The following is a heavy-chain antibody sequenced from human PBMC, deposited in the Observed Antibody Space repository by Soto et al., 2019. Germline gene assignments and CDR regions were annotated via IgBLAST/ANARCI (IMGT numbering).Heavy chain of an antibody. V-gene: IGHV5-10-1*01. D-gene: IGHD3-22*01. Sequence: GYSFAGYWITWVRQKPGKGLEWMGRIDPSDSQTYYSPSFRGHVTISVTKSITTVFLQWSSLRASDTAMYYCARQIYDSDTGPNFQYYFDSWGQGTPVTVSS. CDR1: GYSFAGYW. CDR2: IDPSDSQT. CDR3: ARQIYDSDTGPNFQYYFDS. J-gene: IGHJ4*02.